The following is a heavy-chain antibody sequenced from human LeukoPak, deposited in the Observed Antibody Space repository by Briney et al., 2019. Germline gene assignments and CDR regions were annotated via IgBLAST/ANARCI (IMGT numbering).Heavy chain of an antibody. J-gene: IGHJ2*01. Sequence: LRLSCAASGFIVSNNYMSWVRQAPGKGLEWIGYIYYSGSTSYNPSLKSRVSISVDTSRNHFSLKLSSVTAADTAVYFCARVGGDYWYFDLWGRGTLVTVSS. CDR3: ARVGGDYWYFDL. CDR2: IYYSGST. D-gene: IGHD2-21*01. V-gene: IGHV4-30-4*08. CDR1: GFIVSNNY.